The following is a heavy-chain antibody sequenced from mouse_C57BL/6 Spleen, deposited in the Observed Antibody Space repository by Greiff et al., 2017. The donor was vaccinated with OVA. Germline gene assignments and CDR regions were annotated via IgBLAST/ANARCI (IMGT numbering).Heavy chain of an antibody. CDR1: GYAFSSSW. J-gene: IGHJ4*01. D-gene: IGHD2-10*01. V-gene: IGHV1-82*01. CDR3: ARGRLLGDAMDY. CDR2: IYPGDGDT. Sequence: QVQLKESGPELVKPGASVKISCKASGYAFSSSWMNWVKQRPGKGLEWIGRIYPGDGDTNYNGKFKGKATLTADKSSSTAYMQLSSQTSEDSAVYFCARGRLLGDAMDYWGQGTSVTVSS.